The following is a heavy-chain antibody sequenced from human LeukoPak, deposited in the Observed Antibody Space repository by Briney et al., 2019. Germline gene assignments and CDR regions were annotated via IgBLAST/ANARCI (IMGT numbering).Heavy chain of an antibody. J-gene: IGHJ4*02. V-gene: IGHV1-18*01. Sequence: ASVKVSCKASGYTFTSYGISWVRQAPGQGLEWMGWISAYNGNTNYAQKLQGRVTMTTDTSTSTAYMEVRSLRSDDTAVYYCARDAGRRSPAYKDYWGQGTLVTVSS. CDR3: ARDAGRRSPAYKDY. CDR2: ISAYNGNT. CDR1: GYTFTSYG. D-gene: IGHD5-24*01.